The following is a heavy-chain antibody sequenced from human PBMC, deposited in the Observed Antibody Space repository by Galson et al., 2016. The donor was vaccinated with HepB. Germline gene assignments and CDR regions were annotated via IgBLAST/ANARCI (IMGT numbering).Heavy chain of an antibody. J-gene: IGHJ4*02. Sequence: QSGAEVKKPGESLQISCKDSGYTFTNYWIGWVRQMPGKGLEWLGNIYPGDSDTRYSPSFQGQVSISADKSITTAYLQWSSLKASDTAFYYCARRGSGWSLFDSWGQGTQVTVSS. CDR3: ARRGSGWSLFDS. D-gene: IGHD6-19*01. CDR2: IYPGDSDT. V-gene: IGHV5-51*01. CDR1: GYTFTNYW.